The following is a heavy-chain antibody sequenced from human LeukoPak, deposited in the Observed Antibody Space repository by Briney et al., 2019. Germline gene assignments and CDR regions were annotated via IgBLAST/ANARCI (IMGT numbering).Heavy chain of an antibody. CDR2: IIPILGIA. J-gene: IGHJ5*02. V-gene: IGHV1-69*04. D-gene: IGHD6-13*01. CDR3: ARVQQQLVNWFDP. CDR1: GGTFSSYA. Sequence: SVKVSCKASGGTFSSYAISWVRQAPGQGLEWMGRIIPILGIANYAQKFQGRVTITADKSTSTAHMELSSLRSEDTAVYYCARVQQQLVNWFDPWGQGTLVTVSS.